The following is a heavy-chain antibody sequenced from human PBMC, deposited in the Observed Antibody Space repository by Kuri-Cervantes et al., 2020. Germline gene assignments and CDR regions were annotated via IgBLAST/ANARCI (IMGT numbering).Heavy chain of an antibody. CDR2: INPNSGGT. Sequence: ASVKVSCKASGYTFTGYYMHWVRQAPGQGLEWMGWINPNSGGTNYAQKFQGWVTMTRDTSISTAYMELSRLRSEDTAVYYCARGSPGRWLQLEFDYWGQGTLVTVSS. CDR3: ARGSPGRWLQLEFDY. D-gene: IGHD5-24*01. V-gene: IGHV1-2*04. CDR1: GYTFTGYY. J-gene: IGHJ4*02.